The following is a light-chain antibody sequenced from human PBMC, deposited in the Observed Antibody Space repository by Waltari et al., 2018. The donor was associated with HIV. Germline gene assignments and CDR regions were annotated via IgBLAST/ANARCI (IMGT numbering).Light chain of an antibody. V-gene: IGLV1-47*01. Sequence: QSVLTQPPSTSGTPGQRVTISCSGSSSNIGSNYIYWYRQVPGTTPKLLMYTNNRRPSGVPDLCSGSRSGTSASLAISGLRSGDEADYYCAAWDDSLNGWVFGGGTKLTVL. CDR2: TNN. CDR1: SSNIGSNY. CDR3: AAWDDSLNGWV. J-gene: IGLJ3*02.